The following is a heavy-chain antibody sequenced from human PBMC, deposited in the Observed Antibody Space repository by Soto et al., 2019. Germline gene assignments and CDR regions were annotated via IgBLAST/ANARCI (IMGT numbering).Heavy chain of an antibody. CDR3: AHSPNLEYSSSSINWFDP. V-gene: IGHV2-5*02. CDR2: IYWDDDK. CDR1: GFSLSTSGVG. Sequence: SGPTLVKPTQTLTLTCTFSGFSLSTSGVGVGWIRQPPGKALEWLALIYWDDDKRYSPSLKSRLTITKDTSKNQVVLTMTNMDPVDTATYYCAHSPNLEYSSSSINWFDPWGQGTLVTVSS. D-gene: IGHD6-6*01. J-gene: IGHJ5*02.